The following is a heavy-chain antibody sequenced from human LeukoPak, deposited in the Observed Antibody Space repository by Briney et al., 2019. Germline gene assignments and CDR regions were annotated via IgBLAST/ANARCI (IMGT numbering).Heavy chain of an antibody. J-gene: IGHJ6*03. CDR1: GFTFSSYW. D-gene: IGHD1-26*01. Sequence: GGSLRLSCAASGFTFSSYWMSWVRQAPGKGLEWVANIKQDGSEEYYVDSVKGRFTISRDNAKNSLYLQMNSLRAEDTAVYYCARDFVGATDYYYYYMDVWGKGTTVTVSS. CDR2: IKQDGSEE. CDR3: ARDFVGATDYYYYYMDV. V-gene: IGHV3-7*01.